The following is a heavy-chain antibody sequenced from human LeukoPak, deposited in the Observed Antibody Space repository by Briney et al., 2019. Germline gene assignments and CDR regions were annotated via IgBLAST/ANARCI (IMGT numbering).Heavy chain of an antibody. V-gene: IGHV3-20*04. D-gene: IGHD2-15*01. CDR2: INWNGGST. J-gene: IGHJ3*02. CDR1: GFTFDDYG. Sequence: PGGSLRLSCAASGFTFDDYGMSWVRQAPGKGLEWVSGINWNGGSTGYADSVKGRFTISRDNAKNTLYLQMNSLRAEDTAVYYCAKDLAAEYCSGGSCYDTQAFDIWGQGTMVTVSP. CDR3: AKDLAAEYCSGGSCYDTQAFDI.